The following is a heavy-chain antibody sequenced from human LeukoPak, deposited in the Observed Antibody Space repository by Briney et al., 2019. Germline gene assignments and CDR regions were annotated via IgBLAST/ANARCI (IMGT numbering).Heavy chain of an antibody. CDR2: INHSGST. V-gene: IGHV4-34*01. D-gene: IGHD3-10*01. J-gene: IGHJ6*03. Sequence: SETLSLTCAVYGGSFSGYYWSWIRQPPGKGLEWIGEINHSGSTNYNPSPKSRVTISVDTSKNQFSLKLSSVTAADTAVYYCARGRGYRRVYYYYYMDVWGKGTTVTVSS. CDR1: GGSFSGYY. CDR3: ARGRGYRRVYYYYYMDV.